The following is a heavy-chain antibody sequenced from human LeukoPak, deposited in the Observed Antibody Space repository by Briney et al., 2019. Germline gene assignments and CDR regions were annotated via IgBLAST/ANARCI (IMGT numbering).Heavy chain of an antibody. D-gene: IGHD3-10*01. CDR1: GFSLDAHA. J-gene: IGHJ4*02. CDR2: IGWNSDTI. V-gene: IGHV3-9*01. Sequence: PGGSLRLSCAASGFSLDAHAMHWVRQAPGKGLEWVSGIGWNSDTIAYADSVKGRFTISRDNAQNSLYLQMNSLRAEDTALYYCAKDVSSYGLGSYSYFDYWGQGTLVTVSS. CDR3: AKDVSSYGLGSYSYFDY.